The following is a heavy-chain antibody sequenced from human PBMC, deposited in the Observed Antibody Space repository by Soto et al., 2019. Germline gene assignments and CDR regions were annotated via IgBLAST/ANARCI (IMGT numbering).Heavy chain of an antibody. J-gene: IGHJ4*02. V-gene: IGHV3-23*01. CDR3: AKDLGLSRSTYYFVY. CDR1: RFSLSSYA. CDR2: ISGSAGRT. Sequence: GGSLRLSCAASRFSLSSYAMSWVRRAPGKGLEWVSRISGSAGRTHYADSVKGRFTISRDNSKNTLYLQMNRLRAEDTAVYYCAKDLGLSRSTYYFVYRGPGALVSV. D-gene: IGHD2-8*01.